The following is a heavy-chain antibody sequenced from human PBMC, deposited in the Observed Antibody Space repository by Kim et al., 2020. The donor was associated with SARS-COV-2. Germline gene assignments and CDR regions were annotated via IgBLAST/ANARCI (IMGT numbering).Heavy chain of an antibody. J-gene: IGHJ6*02. V-gene: IGHV3-30*02. D-gene: IGHD6-13*01. Sequence: RFTIARDNSKNTLYLQMNSLRAEDTAVYYCAKDGRYSSSWYPPYYYGMDVWGQGTTVTVSS. CDR3: AKDGRYSSSWYPPYYYGMDV.